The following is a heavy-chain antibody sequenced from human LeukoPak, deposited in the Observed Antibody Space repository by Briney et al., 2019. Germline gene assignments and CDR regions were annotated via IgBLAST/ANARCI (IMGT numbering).Heavy chain of an antibody. V-gene: IGHV1-46*01. J-gene: IGHJ6*02. CDR2: INPSGGST. D-gene: IGHD2-2*01. Sequence: ASVKVSCKASGYTFTSYYMHWVRQAPGQGLEWMGIINPSGGSTSHAQKFQGRVTMTRDTSTSTVYMELSSLRSEDTAVYYCASSYCSSTSCHDYYYYGMDVWGQGTTVTVSS. CDR3: ASSYCSSTSCHDYYYYGMDV. CDR1: GYTFTSYY.